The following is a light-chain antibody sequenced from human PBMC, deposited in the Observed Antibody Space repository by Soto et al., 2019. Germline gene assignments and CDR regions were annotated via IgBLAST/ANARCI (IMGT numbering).Light chain of an antibody. CDR1: SSDVGNYNL. Sequence: QSALTQPASVSGSPGQSITISCTGTSSDVGNYNLVSWYQQHPGKAPKLMIYEVSKWPSGVSNRFSGSKSGNTASLTISGLQADDEADYYCCSYAGSSTPLIFGTGTKLTVL. CDR2: EVS. V-gene: IGLV2-23*02. CDR3: CSYAGSSTPLI. J-gene: IGLJ1*01.